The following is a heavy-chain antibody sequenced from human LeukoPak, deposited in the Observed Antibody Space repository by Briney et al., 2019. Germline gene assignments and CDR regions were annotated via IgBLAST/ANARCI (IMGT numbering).Heavy chain of an antibody. D-gene: IGHD2-2*01. V-gene: IGHV4-34*01. CDR3: ARDLVAAAPGY. CDR2: IYYSGST. Sequence: SETLSLTCAVYGGSFSGYYWTWIRQAPGKGLEWIGSIYYSGSTFYNPSLKSRVATSVDTSKNQFSLKLSSVTAADTAVYYCARDLVAAAPGYWGQGTLVTVSS. CDR1: GGSFSGYY. J-gene: IGHJ4*02.